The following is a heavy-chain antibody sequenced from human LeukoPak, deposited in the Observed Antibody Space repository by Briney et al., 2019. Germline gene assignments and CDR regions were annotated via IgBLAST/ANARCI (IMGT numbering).Heavy chain of an antibody. CDR3: AREGGSGSYGAFDI. V-gene: IGHV4-59*01. CDR1: GDSISSSY. CDR2: FYYSGST. J-gene: IGHJ3*02. D-gene: IGHD3-10*01. Sequence: PSETLSLTCTVSGDSISSSYWSWIRQPPGKGLEWIGYFYYSGSTNYNPSLKSRLTISVDTSKNQISLKLSSVTAADTAVYYCAREGGSGSYGAFDIWGRGTMVTVSS.